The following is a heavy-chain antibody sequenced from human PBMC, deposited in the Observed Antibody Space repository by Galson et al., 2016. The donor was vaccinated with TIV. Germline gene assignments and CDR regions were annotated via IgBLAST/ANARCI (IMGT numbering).Heavy chain of an antibody. CDR1: GFIFRNYG. CDR3: VKDRVGATYWGRSVDV. CDR2: IRYDGSNK. Sequence: SLRLSCAASGFIFRNYGMHWVRQAPGRGLEWVAFIRYDGSNKFYADSVKGRFTISRDNSKDTLYVQMNSLRVEDTAVYYCVKDRVGATYWGRSVDVWGQGTMVTVSS. V-gene: IGHV3-30*02. D-gene: IGHD1-26*01. J-gene: IGHJ3*01.